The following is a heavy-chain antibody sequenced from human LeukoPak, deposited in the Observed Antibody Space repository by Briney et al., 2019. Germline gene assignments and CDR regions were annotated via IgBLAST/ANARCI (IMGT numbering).Heavy chain of an antibody. CDR2: THYTGST. V-gene: IGHV4-59*12. Sequence: SETLSLNCTISGGSISSYYWSWIRQPPGKGLKCIGYTHYTGSTNYNASLKSRVTISVDTSKNQFSLKLNSVTAADTAVYYCARYLVGPLVGSYYSHYMDVWGKGTTVTISS. D-gene: IGHD2-2*01. CDR3: ARYLVGPLVGSYYSHYMDV. J-gene: IGHJ6*03. CDR1: GGSISSYY.